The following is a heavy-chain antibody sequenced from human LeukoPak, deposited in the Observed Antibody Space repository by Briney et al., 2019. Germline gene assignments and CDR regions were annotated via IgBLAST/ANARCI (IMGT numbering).Heavy chain of an antibody. Sequence: GASVKVSCKVSGYTLTELSMHWVRQAPGKGLEWMGGFDPEDGETIYAQKFQGRVTITADESTSTAYMELSSLRSEDTAVYYCARVKLGYCSGGSCHDYYYYGMDVWGQGTTVTVSS. CDR1: GYTLTELS. D-gene: IGHD2-15*01. V-gene: IGHV1-24*01. CDR3: ARVKLGYCSGGSCHDYYYYGMDV. CDR2: FDPEDGET. J-gene: IGHJ6*02.